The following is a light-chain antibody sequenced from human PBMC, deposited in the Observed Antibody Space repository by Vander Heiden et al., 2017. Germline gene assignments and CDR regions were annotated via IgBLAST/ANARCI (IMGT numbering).Light chain of an antibody. CDR3: QQYVSTLWT. Sequence: EIVLTQSPATLSLSPGERATLSCRASQSVSSTYLAWYQQKPGQAPRLLSSGASSRATGIPDRFSGSGAGTDFTLTISRLEPEDFAVYYCQQYVSTLWTFGQGSKVEIK. V-gene: IGKV3-20*01. CDR2: GAS. CDR1: QSVSSTY. J-gene: IGKJ1*01.